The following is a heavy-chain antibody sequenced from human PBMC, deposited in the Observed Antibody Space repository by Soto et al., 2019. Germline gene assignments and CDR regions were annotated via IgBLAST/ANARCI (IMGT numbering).Heavy chain of an antibody. Sequence: SETLSLTCTVSGGSISSSSYYWGWIRQPPGKGLEWIGSIYYSGSTYYNPSLKSRVTISVDTSKNQFSLKLSSVTAADTAVYYCARPSYSSGLYWGQGTLVTVS. D-gene: IGHD6-19*01. V-gene: IGHV4-39*01. CDR1: GGSISSSSYY. CDR3: ARPSYSSGLY. J-gene: IGHJ4*02. CDR2: IYYSGST.